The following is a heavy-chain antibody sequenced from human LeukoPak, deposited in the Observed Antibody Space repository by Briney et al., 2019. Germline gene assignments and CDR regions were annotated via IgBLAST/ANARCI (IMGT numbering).Heavy chain of an antibody. V-gene: IGHV3-33*01. CDR2: IWYDGSNK. CDR3: ARDWSVRYFDY. J-gene: IGHJ4*02. Sequence: GGSLRLSCAASGFTFSSYGMHWVRQAPGKGLEWVAVIWYDGSNKYYADSVKGRFTISRDNSKNTLYLQMNSLRAEDTAVYYCARDWSVRYFDYWGQGTLVTVS. CDR1: GFTFSSYG.